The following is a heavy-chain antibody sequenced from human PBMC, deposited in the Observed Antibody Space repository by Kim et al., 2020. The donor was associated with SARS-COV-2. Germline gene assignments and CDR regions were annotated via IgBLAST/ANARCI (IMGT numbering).Heavy chain of an antibody. J-gene: IGHJ6*02. CDR3: ARARFRSRGGSGIYKGGTEYGMDV. D-gene: IGHD3-10*01. CDR1: GYTFTSYD. Sequence: ASVKVSCKASGYTFTSYDINWVRQATGQGLEWMGWMNPNSGNTGYAQKFQGRVTMTRNTSISTAYMELSSLRSEDTAVYYCARARFRSRGGSGIYKGGTEYGMDVWGQGTTVTVSS. CDR2: MNPNSGNT. V-gene: IGHV1-8*01.